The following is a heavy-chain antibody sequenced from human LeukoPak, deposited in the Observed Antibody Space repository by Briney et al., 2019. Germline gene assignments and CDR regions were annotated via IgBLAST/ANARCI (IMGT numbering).Heavy chain of an antibody. D-gene: IGHD1-26*01. Sequence: SETLSLTCTVSGGSISSYYWSWIRQPPGKGLEWIGYIYYSGSTNYNPSLKSRVTISVDTSKNQFSLKLSSVTAADTAVYYCAREVVGATGDYWGQGTLVTVSS. J-gene: IGHJ4*02. CDR2: IYYSGST. CDR1: GGSISSYY. CDR3: AREVVGATGDY. V-gene: IGHV4-59*12.